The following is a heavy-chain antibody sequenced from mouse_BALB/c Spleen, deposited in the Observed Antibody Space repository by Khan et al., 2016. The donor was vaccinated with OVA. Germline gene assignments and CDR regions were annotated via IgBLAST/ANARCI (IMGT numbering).Heavy chain of an antibody. CDR3: ARNAYYGNYFDY. CDR1: GYTFTNYW. Sequence: QVQLQQSGAELVKPGASVKLSCKASGYTFTNYWVHWVKQRPGQGLEWIGEIYPSNGRTNYNEKFKNKATLTVDKSSNTAYMQLSSLTSEDSAVYDCARNAYYGNYFDYWGQGTTLTVSS. CDR2: IYPSNGRT. J-gene: IGHJ2*01. D-gene: IGHD2-10*01. V-gene: IGHV1S81*02.